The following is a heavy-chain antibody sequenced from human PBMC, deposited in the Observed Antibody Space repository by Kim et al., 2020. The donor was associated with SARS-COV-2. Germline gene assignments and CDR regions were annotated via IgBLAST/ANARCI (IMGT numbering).Heavy chain of an antibody. CDR2: ISAYNGNT. D-gene: IGHD5-12*01. V-gene: IGHV1-18*01. CDR3: ARDVDGSEMATIEYYYYYYGMDV. CDR1: GYTFTSYG. Sequence: ASVKVSCKASGYTFTSYGISWVRQAPGQGLEWMGWISAYNGNTNYAQKLQGRVTMTTDTSTSTAYMELRSLRSDDTAVYYCARDVDGSEMATIEYYYYYYGMDVWGQGTTVTVSS. J-gene: IGHJ6*02.